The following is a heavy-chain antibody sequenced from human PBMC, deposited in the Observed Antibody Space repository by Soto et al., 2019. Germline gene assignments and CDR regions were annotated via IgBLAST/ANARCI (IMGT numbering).Heavy chain of an antibody. V-gene: IGHV3-20*01. D-gene: IGHD2-2*01. CDR2: INSNGGST. Sequence: GGSLRLSCAASGFTFDDYGMSWVRQAPGKGLEWISGINSNGGSTGYADSVKGRFTISRDNAKNSLYLHVNSLRAEDTALYHCARDADVVLVGDAFDLWGQGTMVTVSS. J-gene: IGHJ3*01. CDR3: ARDADVVLVGDAFDL. CDR1: GFTFDDYG.